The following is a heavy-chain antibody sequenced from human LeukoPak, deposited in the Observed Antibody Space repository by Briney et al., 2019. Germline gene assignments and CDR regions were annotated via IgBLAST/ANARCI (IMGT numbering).Heavy chain of an antibody. J-gene: IGHJ6*02. CDR3: ARGPPGYCSSTSCYPNYYYGMDV. D-gene: IGHD2-2*01. V-gene: IGHV3-7*01. CDR2: IKQDGSEK. Sequence: GGSLRLSCAASGFTFSSYWMTWVRQAPGKGLEWVANIKQDGSEKYYVDSVKGRFTISRDNAKNSLYLQMNSLRAEDTAVYYCARGPPGYCSSTSCYPNYYYGMDVWGQGTTVTVSS. CDR1: GFTFSSYW.